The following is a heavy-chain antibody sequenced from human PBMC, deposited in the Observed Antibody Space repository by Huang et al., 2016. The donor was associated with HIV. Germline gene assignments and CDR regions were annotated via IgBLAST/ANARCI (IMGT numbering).Heavy chain of an antibody. CDR3: ARHFGSWSGYFDS. CDR1: GGSITASNYY. CDR2: SYYSGDT. J-gene: IGHJ4*02. D-gene: IGHD3-10*01. V-gene: IGHV4-39*01. Sequence: QLQLQESGPGLVRPSETLSLICSVSGGSITASNYYWGWIRQPPGKGLEWIGSSYYSGDTDYNPSLKSRVTMSVDTSKNRFSLDIRSVAVADTAIYYCARHFGSWSGYFDSWGQGTLVPVSS.